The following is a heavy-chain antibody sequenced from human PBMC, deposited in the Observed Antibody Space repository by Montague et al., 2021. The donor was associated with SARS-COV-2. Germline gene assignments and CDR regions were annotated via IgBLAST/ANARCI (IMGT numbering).Heavy chain of an antibody. J-gene: IGHJ4*02. CDR1: GGSISSSSYY. D-gene: IGHD3-22*01. V-gene: IGHV4-39*01. CDR3: ARHGTTSIAMIVVVIGYFDY. Sequence: SETLSLTCTVSGGSISSSSYYWVWIRQPPGKGLEWIGSIYYSGSTYYNPSLKSRVTISVDTSKNQFSLKLSSVTAADTAVYYCARHGTTSIAMIVVVIGYFDYWGQGTLVTVSS. CDR2: IYYSGST.